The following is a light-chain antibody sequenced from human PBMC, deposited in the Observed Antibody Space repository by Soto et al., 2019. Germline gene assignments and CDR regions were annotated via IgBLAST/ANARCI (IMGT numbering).Light chain of an antibody. V-gene: IGKV1-33*01. CDR2: DAS. Sequence: DIQMTQSPTSLSASVGDRVTITCQASQDIANFLNWYQQKPGKAPKLLIYDASILETGIPSRFSGSGSGTTVTFTISNRQTEDIATYYCQQYATLPPIYTFGQGTKLEMK. CDR1: QDIANF. CDR3: QQYATLPPIYT. J-gene: IGKJ2*01.